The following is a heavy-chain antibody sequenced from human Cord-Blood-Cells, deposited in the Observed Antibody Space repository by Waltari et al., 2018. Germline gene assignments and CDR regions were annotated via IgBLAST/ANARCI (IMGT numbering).Heavy chain of an antibody. Sequence: VQLVQSGAEVKKPGASVKVSCKASGYTFPRYDINWVRQATGQGLEWMGWMNPNSGNTGYAQKFQGRVTMTRNTSISTAYMELSSLRSEDTAVYYCARGQYNWNDFDYWGQGTLVTVSS. CDR3: ARGQYNWNDFDY. D-gene: IGHD1-1*01. CDR2: MNPNSGNT. V-gene: IGHV1-8*01. CDR1: GYTFPRYD. J-gene: IGHJ4*02.